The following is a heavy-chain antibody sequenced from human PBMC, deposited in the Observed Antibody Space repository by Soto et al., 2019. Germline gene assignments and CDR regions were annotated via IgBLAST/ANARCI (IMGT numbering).Heavy chain of an antibody. Sequence: SETLSLTCTVSGGSISSSGYYWSWFRQHPGKGLEWIGYIYYSGSTYYNPSLKSRITISVDTSRNQFSLKLSSVTAADTAVYYCARGVFLRFLEWYDYWGQGTLVTVSS. J-gene: IGHJ4*02. CDR1: GGSISSSGYY. V-gene: IGHV4-31*02. D-gene: IGHD3-3*01. CDR2: IYYSGST. CDR3: ARGVFLRFLEWYDY.